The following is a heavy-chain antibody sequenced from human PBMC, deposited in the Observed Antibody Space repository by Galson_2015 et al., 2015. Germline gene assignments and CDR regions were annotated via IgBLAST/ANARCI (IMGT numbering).Heavy chain of an antibody. CDR1: GGSVSSGTNY. V-gene: IGHV4-61*01. D-gene: IGHD6-19*01. CDR3: ATQEYSSGWYGFDY. J-gene: IGHJ4*02. Sequence: ETLSLTCTVSGGSVSSGTNYWSWIRQPPGKGLEWIGYIYYSGSTNYNPSLKSRVTISVDTSKNQFSLKLRSVTATDTAVYYCATQEYSSGWYGFDYWGQGILVTVSS. CDR2: IYYSGST.